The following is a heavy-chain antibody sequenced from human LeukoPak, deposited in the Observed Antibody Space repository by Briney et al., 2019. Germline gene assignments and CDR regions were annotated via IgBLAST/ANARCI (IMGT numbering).Heavy chain of an antibody. V-gene: IGHV1-2*02. J-gene: IGHJ6*02. Sequence: GASVKVSCKASGYTFTGYYMHWVRQAPGQGLEWMGWINPNSGGTNYAQKFQGRVTMTRDTSISTAYMELSRLRSDDTAVYYCARATYFSGGSFYYYGMDVWGQGTTVTVSS. CDR1: GYTFTGYY. CDR3: ARATYFSGGSFYYYGMDV. D-gene: IGHD2-15*01. CDR2: INPNSGGT.